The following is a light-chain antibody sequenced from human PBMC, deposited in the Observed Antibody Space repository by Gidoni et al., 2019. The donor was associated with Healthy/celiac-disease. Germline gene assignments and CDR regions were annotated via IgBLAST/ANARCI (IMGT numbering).Light chain of an antibody. Sequence: DIQMTQSPSSLSASVGDRVTITCRASESISSYLNWYQQKPGKAPKLLIYAASSLQSGVPSRFRGRGSVTDFPLTISSLQPEDFATYYCQPSYSTAWTFGQGTKVEIK. CDR1: ESISSY. CDR2: AAS. CDR3: QPSYSTAWT. J-gene: IGKJ1*01. V-gene: IGKV1-39*01.